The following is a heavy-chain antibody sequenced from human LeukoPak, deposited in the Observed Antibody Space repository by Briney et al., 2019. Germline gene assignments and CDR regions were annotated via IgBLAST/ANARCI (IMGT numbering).Heavy chain of an antibody. CDR1: GYTFTGYY. CDR3: ASGIAAAGTDVGDY. J-gene: IGHJ4*02. CDR2: INPNRGGT. D-gene: IGHD6-13*01. Sequence: ASVKVSCKASGYTFTGYYMHLVRQAPGQGLEWMGWINPNRGGTNYAQKFQGRVTMTRDTSISTAYMELSRLRSDDTAVYYCASGIAAAGTDVGDYWGQGTLVTVSS. V-gene: IGHV1-2*02.